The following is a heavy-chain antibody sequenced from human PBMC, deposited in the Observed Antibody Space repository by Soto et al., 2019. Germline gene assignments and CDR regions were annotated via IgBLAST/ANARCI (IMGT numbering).Heavy chain of an antibody. J-gene: IGHJ4*02. Sequence: SETLSLTCTVSGGSISSYYWSWIRQPPGKGLEWIGYIYYSGSTNYNPSLKSRVTISVDTSKNQFSLKLSSVTAADTAVYYCARVRDSSGYYYGYYFDYWGQGTLVTVS. CDR2: IYYSGST. D-gene: IGHD3-22*01. V-gene: IGHV4-59*01. CDR1: GGSISSYY. CDR3: ARVRDSSGYYYGYYFDY.